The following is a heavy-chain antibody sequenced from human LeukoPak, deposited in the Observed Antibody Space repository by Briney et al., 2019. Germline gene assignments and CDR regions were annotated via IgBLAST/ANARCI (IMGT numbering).Heavy chain of an antibody. CDR2: IYDSGTT. Sequence: SETLSLTCTVSGDSISNGGYYWSWIRLHPGKGLEWVGYIYDSGTTYYSPALQSRVSISVDTSDNKFSLELKSLTAADTAVYYCARGGDRRGFDYWGQGTLVTVSS. D-gene: IGHD1-14*01. CDR3: ARGGDRRGFDY. V-gene: IGHV4-31*03. J-gene: IGHJ4*02. CDR1: GDSISNGGYY.